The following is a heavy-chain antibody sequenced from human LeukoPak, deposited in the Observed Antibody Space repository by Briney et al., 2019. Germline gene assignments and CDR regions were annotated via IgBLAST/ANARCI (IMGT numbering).Heavy chain of an antibody. CDR3: AKVGSGSYAQPFDY. J-gene: IGHJ4*02. Sequence: GGSLRLSCAASGFTFTNYAMSWVRQAPGKGLEWFSALSDGGGDSTYYADSVRGRFTISRDNSKNTVYLQMNSLRAEDTAVYYCAKVGSGSYAQPFDYWGQGTLVTVSS. CDR2: LSDGGGDST. V-gene: IGHV3-23*01. D-gene: IGHD3-10*01. CDR1: GFTFTNYA.